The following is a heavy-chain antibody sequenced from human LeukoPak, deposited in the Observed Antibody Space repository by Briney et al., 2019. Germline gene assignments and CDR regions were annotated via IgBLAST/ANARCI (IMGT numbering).Heavy chain of an antibody. V-gene: IGHV3-20*04. J-gene: IGHJ4*02. CDR1: EFTFDDYV. CDR2: INWNGGST. CDR3: AKDRRGYSYGLNAVVAFDY. D-gene: IGHD5-18*01. Sequence: PGGSLRLSCAASEFTFDDYVMNWVRQVPGKGLEWVSSINWNGGSTGYADSVKGRFTISRDNSKNTLYLQMNSLRAEDTAVYYCAKDRRGYSYGLNAVVAFDYWGQGTLVTVSS.